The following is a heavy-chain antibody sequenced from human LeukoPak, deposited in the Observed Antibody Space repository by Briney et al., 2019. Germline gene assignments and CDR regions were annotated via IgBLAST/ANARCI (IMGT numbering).Heavy chain of an antibody. CDR2: ISHTGGST. CDR3: AKAQIYDSTGYYREYDY. Sequence: GGSLRLSCAASGFTFSSYAMSWVRQAPGMGLQWVSAISHTGGSTYYADSVKGRFTISRDNSKNTLYLQMNSLRADDTAVYYCAKAQIYDSTGYYREYDYWGQGTLVTVSS. D-gene: IGHD3-22*01. J-gene: IGHJ4*02. V-gene: IGHV3-23*01. CDR1: GFTFSSYA.